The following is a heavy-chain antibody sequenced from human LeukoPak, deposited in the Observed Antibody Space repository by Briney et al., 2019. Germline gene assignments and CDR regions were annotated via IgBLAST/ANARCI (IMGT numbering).Heavy chain of an antibody. CDR3: ARVAGDSSGYYHYFES. J-gene: IGHJ4*02. CDR1: GFTFSAYW. Sequence: PGGSLRLSCAGSGFTFSAYWMHWVRQAPGKGLVWVSRMNSDGSSTNYGDSVKGRFTISRDNANNTLYLQMNSLRAEDTAVYYCARVAGDSSGYYHYFESWGQGTLVTVSS. D-gene: IGHD3-22*01. V-gene: IGHV3-74*01. CDR2: MNSDGSST.